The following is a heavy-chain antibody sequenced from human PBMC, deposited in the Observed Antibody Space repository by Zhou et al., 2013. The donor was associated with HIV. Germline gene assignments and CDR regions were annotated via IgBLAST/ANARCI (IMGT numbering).Heavy chain of an antibody. Sequence: QVQLVQSGAEVKKPGSSVKVSCKASGGTFSSYAISWVRQAPGQGLEWMGGIIPIFGTANYAQKFQGRVTITTDESTSTAYMELSSLRSEDTAVYYCAREVGYYGSGTYSAFDIWGQGTNGHRLF. D-gene: IGHD3-10*01. V-gene: IGHV1-69*05. CDR1: GGTFSSYA. J-gene: IGHJ3*02. CDR3: AREVGYYGSGTYSAFDI. CDR2: IIPIFGTA.